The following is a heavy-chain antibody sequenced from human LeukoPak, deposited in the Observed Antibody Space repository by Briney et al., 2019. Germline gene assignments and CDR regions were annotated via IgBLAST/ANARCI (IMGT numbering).Heavy chain of an antibody. CDR3: ARDFSSGWTKGWFDP. V-gene: IGHV3-33*01. J-gene: IGHJ5*02. D-gene: IGHD6-19*01. CDR1: GFTFSSYG. Sequence: SGGSLRLSCAASGFTFSSYGMHWVRQAPGKGRVGGTVIWYDGSNKYYADSVKGRFTISRDNSKNTLYLQMNSLRAEDTAVYYCARDFSSGWTKGWFDPWGQGTLVTVSS. CDR2: IWYDGSNK.